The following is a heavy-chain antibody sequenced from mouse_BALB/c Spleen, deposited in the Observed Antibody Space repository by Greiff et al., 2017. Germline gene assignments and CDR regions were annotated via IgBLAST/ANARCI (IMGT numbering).Heavy chain of an antibody. Sequence: QVQLKQSGPGLVAPSQSLSITCTVSGFSLTSYGVHWVRQPPGKGLEWLGVIWAGGSTNYNSALMSRLSISKDNSKSQVFLKMNSLQTDDTAMYYCAREGNYRDRYFDVWGAGTTVTVSS. D-gene: IGHD2-1*01. CDR2: IWAGGST. CDR1: GFSLTSYG. V-gene: IGHV2-9*02. CDR3: AREGNYRDRYFDV. J-gene: IGHJ1*01.